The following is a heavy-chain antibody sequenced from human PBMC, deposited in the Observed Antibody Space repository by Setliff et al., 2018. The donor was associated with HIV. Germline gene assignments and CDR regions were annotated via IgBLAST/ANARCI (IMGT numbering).Heavy chain of an antibody. CDR3: ARAPGPYGDYNWFDP. CDR1: GGSISSYY. Sequence: SETLSLTCTVSGGSISSYYWSWIRQPAGKGLEWIGRMYTSGSTNYNPSLKSRVTMSVDTSKNQFSLKLSSVTPADTAVYYCARAPGPYGDYNWFDPWGQGALVTVSS. J-gene: IGHJ5*02. D-gene: IGHD4-17*01. V-gene: IGHV4-4*07. CDR2: MYTSGST.